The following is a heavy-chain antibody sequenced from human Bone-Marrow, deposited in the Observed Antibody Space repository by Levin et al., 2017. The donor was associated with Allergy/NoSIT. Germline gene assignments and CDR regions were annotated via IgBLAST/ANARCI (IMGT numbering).Heavy chain of an antibody. J-gene: IGHJ3*02. V-gene: IGHV1-2*02. CDR3: SRRPHYYDSSGYYGSHAFDI. D-gene: IGHD3-22*01. CDR1: GYSFTGFY. Sequence: VASVKVSCKASGYSFTGFYLHWIRQAPRQGLEWMGWISPNSGGTNYAQKFQGRVTMSRDTSISTAYMELSRLRSDDTAVYYCSRRPHYYDSSGYYGSHAFDIWGQGTMVTVSS. CDR2: ISPNSGGT.